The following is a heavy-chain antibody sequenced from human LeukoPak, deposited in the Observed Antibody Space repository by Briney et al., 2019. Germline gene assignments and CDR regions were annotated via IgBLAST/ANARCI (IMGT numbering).Heavy chain of an antibody. CDR2: IYPGDSDT. D-gene: IGHD2-15*01. Sequence: GESLKISCKGSGYSFTSYWIGWVRQMPGKGLEWMGIIYPGDSDTRISPSFQGQVTISVDKSIRTAYLQWSSLKASDTAMYYCARISALDYYYYMDVWGKGTTVTISS. V-gene: IGHV5-51*01. CDR3: ARISALDYYYYMDV. CDR1: GYSFTSYW. J-gene: IGHJ6*03.